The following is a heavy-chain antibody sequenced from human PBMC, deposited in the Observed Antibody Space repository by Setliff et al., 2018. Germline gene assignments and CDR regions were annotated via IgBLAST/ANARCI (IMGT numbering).Heavy chain of an antibody. D-gene: IGHD4-17*01. J-gene: IGHJ3*02. CDR1: GGSFSGYY. Sequence: SETLSLTCAVYGGSFSGYYWSWIRQPPGKGLEWIGEINHSGSTNYNPSLKSRVTISVDTSKNQFYLKLSSVTAADTAVYYCARDPLTTNRRRAFDIWGQGTMVTVSS. CDR2: INHSGST. V-gene: IGHV4-34*01. CDR3: ARDPLTTNRRRAFDI.